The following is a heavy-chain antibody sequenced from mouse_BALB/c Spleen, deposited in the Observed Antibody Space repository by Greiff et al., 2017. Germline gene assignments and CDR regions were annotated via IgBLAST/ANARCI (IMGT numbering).Heavy chain of an antibody. CDR2: ISSGGSYT. CDR1: GFTFSSYA. J-gene: IGHJ4*01. D-gene: IGHD2-10*02. Sequence: EVMLVESGGGLVKPGGSLKLSCAASGFTFSSYAMSWVRQTPEKRLEWVATISSGGSYTYYPDSVKGRFTISRDNAKNTLYLQMSSLRSEDTAMYYCARHEYRPAMDYWGQGTSVTVSS. CDR3: ARHEYRPAMDY. V-gene: IGHV5-9-3*01.